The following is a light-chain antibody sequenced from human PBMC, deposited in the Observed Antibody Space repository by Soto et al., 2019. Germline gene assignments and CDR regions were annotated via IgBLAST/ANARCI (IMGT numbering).Light chain of an antibody. CDR2: DAS. V-gene: IGKV1-16*01. CDR3: QQYHRYPWK. J-gene: IGKJ1*01. Sequence: DIQVAQSPSSLSASVGDRVTITCRASQDISNHLVWFQQKPGTAPKSLIYDASSLQRGVPSRFSGSGYGTYFTLTINGLQPEDLAAYYCQQYHRYPWKFGQGTKVEI. CDR1: QDISNH.